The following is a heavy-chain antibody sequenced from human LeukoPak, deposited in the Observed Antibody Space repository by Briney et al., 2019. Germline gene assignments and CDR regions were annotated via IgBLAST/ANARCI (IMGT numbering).Heavy chain of an antibody. CDR2: IYTSGST. Sequence: SETLSLTCTVSGGSISSYYWSWIRQPPGKGLEWIGYIYTSGSTNYNPSLKNRVTISVDTSKNQFSLKLSSVTAADTAVYYCARHLPPEPYSSSYFDYWGQGTLVTVSS. CDR1: GGSISSYY. D-gene: IGHD6-13*01. V-gene: IGHV4-4*09. CDR3: ARHLPPEPYSSSYFDY. J-gene: IGHJ4*02.